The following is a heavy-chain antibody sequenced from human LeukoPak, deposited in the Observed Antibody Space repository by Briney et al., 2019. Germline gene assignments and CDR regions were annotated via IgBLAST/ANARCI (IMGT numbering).Heavy chain of an antibody. CDR1: GYTFTSYG. V-gene: IGHV1-18*01. J-gene: IGHJ4*02. CDR2: ISAYNGYT. CDR3: ATVTMVRGVTA. Sequence: ASVKVSCKASGYTFTSYGISWVRQAPGQGLEWMGWISAYNGYTNYAQNFQGRVTMTTDASTSTAYMELSSLRSEDTAVYYCATVTMVRGVTAWGQGTLVTVSS. D-gene: IGHD3-10*01.